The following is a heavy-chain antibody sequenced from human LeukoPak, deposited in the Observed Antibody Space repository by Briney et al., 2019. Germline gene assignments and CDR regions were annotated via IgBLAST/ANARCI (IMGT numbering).Heavy chain of an antibody. CDR2: IVGSSST. CDR1: GFTFSNFA. CDR3: VKGVVVVTARAFDY. D-gene: IGHD2-21*02. V-gene: IGHV3-64D*06. Sequence: GGSLRLSCAASGFTFSNFAMTWVRQAPGKGLEWVSSIVGSSSTYYADSVKGRFTISRDNSKNTLYLQMSSLRAEDTAVYYCVKGVVVVTARAFDYWGQGTLVTVSS. J-gene: IGHJ4*02.